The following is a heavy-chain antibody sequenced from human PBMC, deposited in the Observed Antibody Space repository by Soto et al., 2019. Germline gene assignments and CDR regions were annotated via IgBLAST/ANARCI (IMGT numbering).Heavy chain of an antibody. CDR3: ARGHYYDSSGWYNWFDP. J-gene: IGHJ5*02. CDR2: IHYSGST. D-gene: IGHD3-22*01. CDR1: GGSISSNGYY. Sequence: SETLSLTCTVSGGSISSNGYYWSWIRQHPGKGLEWIGYIHYSGSTYYNPSLKSRVTISLDTSKNQFSLKLSSVTAADTAVYYCARGHYYDSSGWYNWFDPWGQGTLVTVSS. V-gene: IGHV4-30-4*08.